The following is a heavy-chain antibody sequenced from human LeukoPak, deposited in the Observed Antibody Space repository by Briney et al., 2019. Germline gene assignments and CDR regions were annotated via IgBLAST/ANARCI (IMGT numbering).Heavy chain of an antibody. CDR2: IKQDGSEK. V-gene: IGHV3-7*01. CDR1: GFTFSSYW. D-gene: IGHD4-17*01. J-gene: IGHJ4*02. Sequence: TGGSLRLSCAASGFTFSSYWMSWVRQAPGKGLEWVANIKQDGSEKYYVDSVKGRFTIPRDNAKNSLYLQMNSLRAEDTAVYYCARSYGDDYFDYWGQGTLVTVSS. CDR3: ARSYGDDYFDY.